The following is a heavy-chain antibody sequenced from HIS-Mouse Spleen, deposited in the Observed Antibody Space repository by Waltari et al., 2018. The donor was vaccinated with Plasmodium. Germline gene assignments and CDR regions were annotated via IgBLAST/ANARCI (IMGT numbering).Heavy chain of an antibody. Sequence: QLQLPASGPGLVKPSEPLSLTCTVPGGPISSSSYYWGWNRQPPGKGREWIGSIYYSGSTYYNPSLKSRVTISVDTSKNQFSLKLSSVTAADTAVYYCARQRSADWYFDLWGRGTLVTVSS. CDR1: GGPISSSSYY. CDR3: ARQRSADWYFDL. V-gene: IGHV4-39*01. CDR2: IYYSGST. J-gene: IGHJ2*01.